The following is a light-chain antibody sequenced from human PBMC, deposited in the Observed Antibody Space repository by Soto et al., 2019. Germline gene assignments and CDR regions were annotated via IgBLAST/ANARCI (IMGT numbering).Light chain of an antibody. V-gene: IGLV2-14*02. CDR2: EVS. CDR1: SSDVGNYNL. Sequence: QSVLTQPASVSGSPGQSITISCTGTSSDVGNYNLVSWYQQHPGKAPKLMIFEVSYRPSGVSNRFSGSKSGNTASLTISGLQAEDEADYYCISYTTSSTSYVFGTGTKLTVL. CDR3: ISYTTSSTSYV. J-gene: IGLJ1*01.